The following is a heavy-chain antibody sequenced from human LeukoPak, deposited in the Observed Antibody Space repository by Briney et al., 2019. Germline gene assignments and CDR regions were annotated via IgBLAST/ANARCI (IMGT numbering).Heavy chain of an antibody. CDR3: ARVRVLRGGTYYFDY. J-gene: IGHJ4*02. CDR1: GGSISSDD. Sequence: PSETLSLTCSVSGGSISSDDWSWIRQSPGKGLEWVGYIYYSGATYYNPSLKSRVTISVDASKTQFSLKLNSLTAADTAVYFCARVRVLRGGTYYFDYWGQGILVTVSS. D-gene: IGHD3-10*01. CDR2: IYYSGAT. V-gene: IGHV4-59*01.